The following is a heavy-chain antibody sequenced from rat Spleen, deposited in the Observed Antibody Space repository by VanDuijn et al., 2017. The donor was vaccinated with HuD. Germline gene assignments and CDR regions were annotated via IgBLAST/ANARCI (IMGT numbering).Heavy chain of an antibody. J-gene: IGHJ2*01. V-gene: IGHV2-1*01. Sequence: QVQLKESGPGLVQPSQTLSLTCTVSGFSLIRYNVHWVRQPPGKGLEWMGAMWNGGGTDYNSPFKSRLSISRDTSKSQVFLKVNNLQTEDTAMYFCASQYYYDGYYRDYWGQGLMVTVSS. CDR2: MWNGGGT. CDR1: GFSLIRYN. D-gene: IGHD1-12*03. CDR3: ASQYYYDGYYRDY.